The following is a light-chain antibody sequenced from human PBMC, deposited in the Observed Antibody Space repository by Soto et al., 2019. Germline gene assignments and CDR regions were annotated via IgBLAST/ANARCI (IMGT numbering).Light chain of an antibody. Sequence: DIQMTQSPSSLSASVGDRVTITCRASQSISNYLHWYQQIPGKPPKLLIYAASSLQSGVPSRFSGSGSGTDFTLTISSLQPEDFATYYCQQSFSTLSWTFGQGTKVEIK. V-gene: IGKV1-39*01. CDR3: QQSFSTLSWT. J-gene: IGKJ1*01. CDR1: QSISNY. CDR2: AAS.